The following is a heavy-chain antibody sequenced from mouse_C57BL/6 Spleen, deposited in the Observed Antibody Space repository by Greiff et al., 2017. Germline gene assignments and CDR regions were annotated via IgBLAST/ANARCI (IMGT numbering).Heavy chain of an antibody. CDR2: IWSGGST. Sequence: VHLVESGPGLVQPSQSLSITCTVSGFSLTSYGVHWVRQSPGKGLEWLGVIWSGGSTDYNAAFISRLSISKDNSKSQVFFKMNSLQADDTAIYYCARNCPYYYGSPYYFDYWGQGTTLTVSS. J-gene: IGHJ2*01. CDR3: ARNCPYYYGSPYYFDY. V-gene: IGHV2-2*01. CDR1: GFSLTSYG. D-gene: IGHD1-1*01.